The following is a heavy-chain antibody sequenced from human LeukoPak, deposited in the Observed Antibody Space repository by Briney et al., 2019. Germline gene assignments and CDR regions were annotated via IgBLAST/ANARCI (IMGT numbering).Heavy chain of an antibody. CDR2: IRYDGSNK. V-gene: IGHV3-30*02. J-gene: IGHJ4*02. CDR1: GFTFLSYG. Sequence: GGSLRLSCAASGFTFLSYGMHWVRQAPGKGLEWVAFIRYDGSNKYYADSVKGRFTISRDNSKNTLYLQMNSLRAEDTAVYYCAKDLYGSGYYFDYWGQGTLVTVSS. CDR3: AKDLYGSGYYFDY. D-gene: IGHD3-10*01.